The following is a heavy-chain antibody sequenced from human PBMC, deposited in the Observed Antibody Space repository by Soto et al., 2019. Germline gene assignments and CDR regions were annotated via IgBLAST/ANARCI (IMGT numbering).Heavy chain of an antibody. CDR2: IRSKANSYAT. CDR3: TSYCSGGSCFPGDFDY. J-gene: IGHJ4*02. D-gene: IGHD2-15*01. V-gene: IGHV3-73*01. Sequence: VQLVESGGGLVQPGGSLKLSCAASGFTFSGSAMHWVRQASGKGLEWVGRIRSKANSYATAYAASVKGRFTISRDDSKNTAYLQMNSLKTEDTAVYYCTSYCSGGSCFPGDFDYWGQGTLVTVSS. CDR1: GFTFSGSA.